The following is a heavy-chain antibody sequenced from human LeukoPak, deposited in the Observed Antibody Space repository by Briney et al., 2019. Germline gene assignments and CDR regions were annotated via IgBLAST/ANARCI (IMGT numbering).Heavy chain of an antibody. D-gene: IGHD6-13*01. CDR3: ARSIRGIAAAGRFDP. CDR2: INPNSVST. CDR1: GYTFTGYY. V-gene: IGHV1-2*02. Sequence: ASVTVSCKASGYTFTGYYMHWVRQAPGQGLEWMGWINPNSVSTNYAQKFQRRVTMTSDTSISTAYIELSRLRSDDTAVYYCARSIRGIAAAGRFDPWGQGTLVTVSS. J-gene: IGHJ5*02.